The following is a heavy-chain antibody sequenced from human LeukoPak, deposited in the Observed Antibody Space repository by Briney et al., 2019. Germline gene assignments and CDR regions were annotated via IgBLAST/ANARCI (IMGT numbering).Heavy chain of an antibody. CDR3: ASGRPLGS. V-gene: IGHV3-7*01. CDR2: IKEDGREK. J-gene: IGHJ5*02. Sequence: GGSLRLSCAASGFTFSNYWMSWVRQAPGEGLECVANIKEDGREKYYVDSVKGRFTISRDNARNSLYLQMNSLRAEDTAVYYCASGRPLGSWGQGTLVTVSS. CDR1: GFTFSNYW. D-gene: IGHD7-27*01.